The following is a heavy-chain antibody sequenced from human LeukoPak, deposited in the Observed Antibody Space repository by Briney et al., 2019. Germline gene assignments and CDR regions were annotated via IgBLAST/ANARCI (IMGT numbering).Heavy chain of an antibody. CDR2: IYHSGST. CDR3: ARVEMATIFFDY. CDR1: GGPISSGGYS. Sequence: SETLSLTCAVSGGPISSGGYSWSWLRQPPGKGLEWIGYIYHSGSTYYNPSLKSRVTMSVDRSKNQFSLKLSSVTAADTAVYYCARVEMATIFFDYWGQGTLVTVSS. D-gene: IGHD5-24*01. V-gene: IGHV4-30-2*01. J-gene: IGHJ4*02.